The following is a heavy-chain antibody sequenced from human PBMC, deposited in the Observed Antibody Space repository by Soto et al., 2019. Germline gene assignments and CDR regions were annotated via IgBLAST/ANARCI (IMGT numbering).Heavy chain of an antibody. CDR3: ATGGGYYYDSSGYSVVPRFDY. J-gene: IGHJ4*02. CDR2: IIPIIGTA. Sequence: QVQLVQSGAEVKKPGSSVKVSCKASGGTFSSYAISWVRQAPGQGLEWMGGIIPIIGTANYAQKFQGRVRITADDSTSTAYLELSRLRYEDTALYYCATGGGYYYDSSGYSVVPRFDYWGQGTLVTVSS. D-gene: IGHD3-22*01. V-gene: IGHV1-69*01. CDR1: GGTFSSYA.